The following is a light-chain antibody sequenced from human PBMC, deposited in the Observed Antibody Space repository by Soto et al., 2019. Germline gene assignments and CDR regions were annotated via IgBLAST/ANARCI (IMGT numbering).Light chain of an antibody. V-gene: IGKV3-20*01. CDR3: QQYGSSPYT. CDR2: GAS. Sequence: EIVLTQSPGTLSLSPGERATLSCRASQSLSSRYLAWYRQKPGQAPRLLIYGASSRATGIPDRFSGSGSGTDFTLTISRLETEDFAVYYCQQYGSSPYTFGQGTKLEIK. J-gene: IGKJ2*01. CDR1: QSLSSRY.